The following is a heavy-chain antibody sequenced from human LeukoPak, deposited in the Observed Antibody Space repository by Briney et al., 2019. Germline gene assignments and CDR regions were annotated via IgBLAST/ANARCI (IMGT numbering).Heavy chain of an antibody. CDR1: GVAFTRYA. CDR2: ISGSGGST. Sequence: GGSLRLSCAASGVAFTRYALSCGREAPGERLEWVSAISGSGGSTYYAESVKGRFTISRDNFKNTLYLQMNSLRAEDTAVYYCAKNNILTGYDLYYFDYWGQGTLVTVSS. D-gene: IGHD3-9*01. CDR3: AKNNILTGYDLYYFDY. V-gene: IGHV3-23*01. J-gene: IGHJ4*02.